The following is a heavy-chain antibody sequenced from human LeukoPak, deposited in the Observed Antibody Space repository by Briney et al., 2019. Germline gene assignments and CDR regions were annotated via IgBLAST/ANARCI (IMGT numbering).Heavy chain of an antibody. CDR3: ARARQLWSGYPYFDY. CDR1: GGSISSYY. CDR2: IYYSGST. Sequence: SETLSLTRTVSGGSISSYYWSWIRQPPGKGLEWIGYIYYSGSTNYNPSLKSRVTISVDTSKNQFSLKLSSVTAADTAVYYCARARQLWSGYPYFDYWGQGTLVTVSS. D-gene: IGHD3-3*01. J-gene: IGHJ4*02. V-gene: IGHV4-59*01.